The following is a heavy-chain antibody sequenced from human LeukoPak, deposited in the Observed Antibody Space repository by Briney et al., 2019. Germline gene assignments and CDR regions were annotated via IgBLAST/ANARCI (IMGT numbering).Heavy chain of an antibody. D-gene: IGHD2-21*02. V-gene: IGHV4-39*07. CDR1: GGSISSSSYY. CDR2: IYYSGST. Sequence: PSETLSLTCTVSGGSISSSSYYWGWIRQPPGKGLEWIGSIYYSGSTYYNPSLKSRVTISVDTSKNQFSLKLSSVTAADTAVYYCARWMYCGGDCYSDAFDIWGQGTMVTVSS. CDR3: ARWMYCGGDCYSDAFDI. J-gene: IGHJ3*02.